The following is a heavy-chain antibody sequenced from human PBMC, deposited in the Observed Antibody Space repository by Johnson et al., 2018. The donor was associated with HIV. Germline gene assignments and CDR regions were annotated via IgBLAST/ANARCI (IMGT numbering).Heavy chain of an antibody. V-gene: IGHV3-20*04. CDR1: GFTFDDYG. D-gene: IGHD4-11*01. CDR3: ARGSTVTTLSGAVDI. CDR2: INWNGGST. Sequence: VQLVESGGGVVRPGGSLRLSCAASGFTFDDYGMSWVRQAPGKGLEWVSGINWNGGSTGYADSVKGRFTISRDNSKNTLYLQRNSLRADDTAVYYCARGSTVTTLSGAVDIWGQGTLVTVSS. J-gene: IGHJ3*02.